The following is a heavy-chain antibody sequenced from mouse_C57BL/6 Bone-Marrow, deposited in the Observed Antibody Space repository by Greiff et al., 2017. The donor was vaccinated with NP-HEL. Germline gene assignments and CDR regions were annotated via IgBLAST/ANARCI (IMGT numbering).Heavy chain of an antibody. CDR3: ANDYGSSYAMDY. V-gene: IGHV1-81*01. J-gene: IGHJ4*01. CDR1: GYTFTSYG. CDR2: IYPRSGNT. D-gene: IGHD1-1*01. Sequence: VKLQESGAELARPGASVKLSCKASGYTFTSYGISWVKQRTGQGLEWIGEIYPRSGNTYYNEKFKGKATLTADKSSSTAYMELRSLTSEDSAVYFCANDYGSSYAMDYWGQGTSVTVSS.